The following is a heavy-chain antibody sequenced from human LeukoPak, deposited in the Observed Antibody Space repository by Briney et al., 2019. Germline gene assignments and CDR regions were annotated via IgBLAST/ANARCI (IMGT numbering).Heavy chain of an antibody. CDR2: ISWNSGSI. CDR3: ARTQLDLDGFDI. CDR1: GFTFDDYA. Sequence: GGSLRLSCAASGFTFDDYAMHWVRQAPGKGLEWVSGISWNSGSIGYADSVKGRFTISRDNARNSLYLQMNSLRGEDTAVYYCARTQLDLDGFDIWGQGTTVTVSS. J-gene: IGHJ3*02. D-gene: IGHD1-1*01. V-gene: IGHV3-9*01.